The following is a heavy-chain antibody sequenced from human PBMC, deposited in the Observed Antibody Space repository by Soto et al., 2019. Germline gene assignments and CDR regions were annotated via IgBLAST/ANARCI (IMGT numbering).Heavy chain of an antibody. CDR1: GFTFSSYA. V-gene: IGHV3-30-3*01. CDR2: ISYDGSNK. D-gene: IGHD3-3*01. J-gene: IGHJ4*02. Sequence: QVQLVESGGGVVQPGRSLRLSCGASGFTFSSYAMHWVRQAPGKGLEWVAVISYDGSNKYYADSVKGRFTISRDNSKNTLYLQMNSLTADDTAAYYCPRDGVVKGFDYCGQGTLVTVSS. CDR3: PRDGVVKGFDY.